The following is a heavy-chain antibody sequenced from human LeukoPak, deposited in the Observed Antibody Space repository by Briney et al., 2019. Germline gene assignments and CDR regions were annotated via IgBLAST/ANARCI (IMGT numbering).Heavy chain of an antibody. D-gene: IGHD3-22*01. CDR1: GCSLSSSSYY. V-gene: IGHV4-39*07. CDR3: ARGVMDYDSSGHDAFDI. CDR2: IYYSGST. Sequence: PSETLSLTCTVSGCSLSSSSYYWGWIRQPPGKGLEWIGSIYYSGSTYYNPSLKSRVTISVDTSKTKFSLKLSSVTAADTAVYYCARGVMDYDSSGHDAFDIWGQGTMVTVSS. J-gene: IGHJ3*02.